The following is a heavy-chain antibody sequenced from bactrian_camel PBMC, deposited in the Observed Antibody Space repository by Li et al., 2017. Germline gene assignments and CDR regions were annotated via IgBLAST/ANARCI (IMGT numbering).Heavy chain of an antibody. V-gene: IGHV3S31*01. J-gene: IGHJ4*01. CDR1: GFDFSNHA. CDR2: INNHGDDT. D-gene: IGHD3*01. Sequence: QLVESGGGLVQPGGSLRLSCAASGFDFSNHAMTWVCHAPGKGLEWISGINNHGDDTYYADSMKGRFTISRDNAKNSVYLQMNSLKIEDTAVYYCALGSSRQATMTARGKGTQVTVS.